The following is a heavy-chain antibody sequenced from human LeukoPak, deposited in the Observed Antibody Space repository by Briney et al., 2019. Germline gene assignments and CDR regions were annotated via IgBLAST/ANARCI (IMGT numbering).Heavy chain of an antibody. Sequence: TGGSLRLSCAASGFTFSRYAMSWVRQAPGKGLEWVSTISGSAGSTYYADSVKGRFIVSRDNSKNTLYLQMNSLRAEDTAVYYCAKVYCSDGSCYSGFDYWGQGTLVTVSS. J-gene: IGHJ4*02. CDR2: ISGSAGST. CDR1: GFTFSRYA. CDR3: AKVYCSDGSCYSGFDY. D-gene: IGHD2-15*01. V-gene: IGHV3-23*01.